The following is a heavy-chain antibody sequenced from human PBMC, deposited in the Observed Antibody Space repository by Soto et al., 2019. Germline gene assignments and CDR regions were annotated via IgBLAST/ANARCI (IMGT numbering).Heavy chain of an antibody. CDR2: ININGANT. V-gene: IGHV3-23*01. CDR3: AKIPITIRLGMDV. CDR1: GFTFSSSA. D-gene: IGHD3-3*01. J-gene: IGHJ6*02. Sequence: GGSLRLSCAASGFTFSSSAMSWVRQAPGKGLEWVSGININGANTYYADSVKGRFTISRDNSKNTLYLQMNSLRAEDTAVYYCAKIPITIRLGMDVWGQGTTVTVSS.